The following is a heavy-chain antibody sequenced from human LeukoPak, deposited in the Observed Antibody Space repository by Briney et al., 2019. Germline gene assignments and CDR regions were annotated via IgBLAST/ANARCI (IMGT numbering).Heavy chain of an antibody. CDR2: IIPIFGTV. CDR1: GGTFSSYA. Sequence: ASVKVSCKASGGTFSSYAISWVRQAPGQGLEWMGGIIPIFGTVNYAQKFQGRVTITTDESTSTAYMELSSLRSEDTAVYYCARSSVGLGATLSYFDYWGQGTLVTVSS. D-gene: IGHD1-26*01. V-gene: IGHV1-69*05. CDR3: ARSSVGLGATLSYFDY. J-gene: IGHJ4*02.